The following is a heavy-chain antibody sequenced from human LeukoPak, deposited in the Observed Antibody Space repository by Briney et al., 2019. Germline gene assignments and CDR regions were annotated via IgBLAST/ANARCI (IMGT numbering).Heavy chain of an antibody. D-gene: IGHD3-22*01. CDR3: ARGSRDSSGYRYYLNY. CDR2: IKQDPGTE. Sequence: PGGSLRLSCAASGFTFSSYWMSWVRQAPGKGLEWVASIKQDPGTEYSVDSLKGRFTISRDNAYNSLYLQMNSLRAEDTAVYFCARGSRDSSGYRYYLNYWGQGTLVTVSS. V-gene: IGHV3-7*01. J-gene: IGHJ4*02. CDR1: GFTFSSYW.